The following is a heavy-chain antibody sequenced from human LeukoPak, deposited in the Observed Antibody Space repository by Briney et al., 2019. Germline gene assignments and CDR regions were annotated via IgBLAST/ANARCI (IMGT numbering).Heavy chain of an antibody. CDR3: ASIVGATD. V-gene: IGHV3-21*01. D-gene: IGHD1-26*01. J-gene: IGHJ4*02. CDR2: ISSSSSYI. Sequence: GGSLRLSCAASGFTFSSYSMNWVRQAPGKGLEWVSYISSSSSYIYYADSVKGLFTISRDNAKNSLYLQMNSLRAEDTAVYYCASIVGATDWGQGTLVTVSS. CDR1: GFTFSSYS.